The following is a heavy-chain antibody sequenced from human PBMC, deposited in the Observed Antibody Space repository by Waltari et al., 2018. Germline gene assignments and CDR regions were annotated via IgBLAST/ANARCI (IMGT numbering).Heavy chain of an antibody. J-gene: IGHJ4*02. CDR1: GFTFGDYA. D-gene: IGHD3-3*01. CDR2: IRSKAYGGTT. Sequence: EVQLVESGGGLVKPGRSLRLSCTASGFTFGDYAMSWFRQAPGKGLEWVGFIRSKAYGGTTEYAASVKGRFTISRDDSKSIAYLQMNSLKTEDTAVYYCTRDRARITIFGVVDYWGQGTLVTVSS. CDR3: TRDRARITIFGVVDY. V-gene: IGHV3-49*05.